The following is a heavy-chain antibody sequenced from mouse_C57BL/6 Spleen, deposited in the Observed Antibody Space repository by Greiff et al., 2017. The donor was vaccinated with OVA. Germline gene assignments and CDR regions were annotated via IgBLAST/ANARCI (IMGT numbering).Heavy chain of an antibody. J-gene: IGHJ3*01. CDR3: TRGPLGRGFAY. Sequence: VQLQQSGAELVRPGASVTLSCKASGYTFTDYEMHWVKQTPVHGLEWIGAIDPETGGPAYNQKFKGKAILTADKSSSTAYMELRSLTSEDSAVYYCTRGPLGRGFAYWGQGTLVTVSA. CDR1: GYTFTDYE. V-gene: IGHV1-15*01. D-gene: IGHD4-1*01. CDR2: IDPETGGP.